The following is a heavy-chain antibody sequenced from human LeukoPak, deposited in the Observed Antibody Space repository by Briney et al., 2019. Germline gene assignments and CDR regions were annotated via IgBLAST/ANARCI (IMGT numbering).Heavy chain of an antibody. V-gene: IGHV3-30*18. CDR1: GFTFSSYG. D-gene: IGHD5-18*01. J-gene: IGHJ4*02. CDR3: AKGGGYSYGRFDY. Sequence: GGSLRLSCVVSGFTFSSYGMHWVRQAPGKGLEWVAVMSYDGNNKYYADSVKGRFTISRDNSKNTLNLQMNSLRAEDTAVYYCAKGGGYSYGRFDYWGQGTLVTVSS. CDR2: MSYDGNNK.